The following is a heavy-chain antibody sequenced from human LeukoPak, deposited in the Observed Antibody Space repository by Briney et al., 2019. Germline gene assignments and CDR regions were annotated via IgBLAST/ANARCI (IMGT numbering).Heavy chain of an antibody. Sequence: SETLSLTCTVSGGSISSSSYYWAWIRQPPGKGLEWIASMSYTGSAYYNPSLKSRVTISVDTSNNQFSLKLSSVTAADTAVYYCARVSRYYEDYWGQGTLVTVSS. V-gene: IGHV4-39*01. CDR1: GGSISSSSYY. CDR2: MSYTGSA. D-gene: IGHD3-3*01. CDR3: ARVSRYYEDY. J-gene: IGHJ4*02.